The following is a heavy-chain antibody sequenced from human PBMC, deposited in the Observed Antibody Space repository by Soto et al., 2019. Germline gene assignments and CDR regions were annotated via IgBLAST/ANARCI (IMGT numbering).Heavy chain of an antibody. J-gene: IGHJ4*02. CDR2: ISSSSSYI. CDR1: GFTFSSYS. Sequence: SGGSLRLSCAASGFTFSSYSMNWVRQAPGKGLEWVSSISSSSSYIYYADSVKGRFTISRDNAKNSLYLQMNSLRAEDTAVYYCARDYSGYDYLSKAPYYFDYWGQGTLVTVSS. V-gene: IGHV3-21*01. D-gene: IGHD5-12*01. CDR3: ARDYSGYDYLSKAPYYFDY.